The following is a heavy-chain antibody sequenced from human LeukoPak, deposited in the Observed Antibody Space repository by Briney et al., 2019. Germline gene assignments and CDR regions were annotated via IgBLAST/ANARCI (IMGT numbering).Heavy chain of an antibody. V-gene: IGHV3-21*01. Sequence: GGSLRLSCAASGFTFSSYSMTWARQAPGKGLEWVSSISSSSSYIYYADSVKGRFTISRDNAKNSLYLQMNSLRAEDTAVYYCASTNPGYFDYWGQGTLVTVSS. CDR1: GFTFSSYS. CDR3: ASTNPGYFDY. CDR2: ISSSSSYI. D-gene: IGHD1-14*01. J-gene: IGHJ4*02.